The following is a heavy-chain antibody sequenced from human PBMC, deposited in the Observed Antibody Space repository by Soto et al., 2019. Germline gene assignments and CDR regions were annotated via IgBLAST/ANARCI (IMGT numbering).Heavy chain of an antibody. CDR2: TIPLFGTT. V-gene: IGHV1-69*01. D-gene: IGHD3-10*01. CDR1: GDTFKNSV. CDR3: VAELDFGKLSVV. Sequence: QVQLVQSGVEVKKPGSSVRVSCKASGDTFKNSVISWVRQAPGQGLEWMGGTIPLFGTTDYAQKFQGRLTNKTDESTTTAYMEVSRLTSEDTAVYYCVAELDFGKLSVVWGQGTTVIVSS. J-gene: IGHJ6*02.